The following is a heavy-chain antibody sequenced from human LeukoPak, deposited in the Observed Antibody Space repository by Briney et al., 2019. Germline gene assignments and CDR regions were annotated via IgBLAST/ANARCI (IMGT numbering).Heavy chain of an antibody. CDR3: ARGIAVAMDY. Sequence: SETLSLTCTVSGGSISSSSYSWSWIRQPPGKGLEWIGYIYYSGSTNYNPSLKSRVTISVDTSKNQFSLKLGSVTAADTAVYYCARGIAVAMDYWGQGTLVTVSS. J-gene: IGHJ4*02. D-gene: IGHD6-19*01. CDR2: IYYSGST. CDR1: GGSISSSSYS. V-gene: IGHV4-61*01.